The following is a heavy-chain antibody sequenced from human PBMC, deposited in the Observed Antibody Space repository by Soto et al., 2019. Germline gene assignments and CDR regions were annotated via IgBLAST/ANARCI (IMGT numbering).Heavy chain of an antibody. CDR1: GFTFTSSA. J-gene: IGHJ4*02. CDR3: AASAYCGGDCYPDPYFDY. V-gene: IGHV1-58*01. CDR2: IVVGSGNT. Sequence: SVKVSCKASGFTFTSSAVQWVRQARGQRLEWIGWIVVGSGNTNYAQKFQERVTITRDMSTSTACMELSSLRSEDTAVYYCAASAYCGGDCYPDPYFDYWGQGTLVTVSS. D-gene: IGHD2-21*02.